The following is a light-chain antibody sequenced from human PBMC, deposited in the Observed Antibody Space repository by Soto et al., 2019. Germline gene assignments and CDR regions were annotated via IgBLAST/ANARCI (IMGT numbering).Light chain of an antibody. Sequence: QSVLTQPPSVSGAPGQRVTISCTGSRSNIGAGYDVHWYQHLPGTAPKLLVYENTSRPSGVPDRFSGSRSGTSASLAITGLQAEDEADYSCQSFDNSLSGWVFGGGTKLTVL. CDR3: QSFDNSLSGWV. V-gene: IGLV1-40*01. CDR1: RSNIGAGYD. CDR2: ENT. J-gene: IGLJ3*02.